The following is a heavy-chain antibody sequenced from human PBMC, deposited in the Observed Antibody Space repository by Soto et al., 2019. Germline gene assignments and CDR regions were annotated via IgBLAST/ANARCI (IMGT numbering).Heavy chain of an antibody. CDR2: INAGNGNT. CDR1: GYTFTSYA. J-gene: IGHJ4*02. Sequence: QVQLVQSGAEEKKPGASVKVSCKASGYTFTSYAMHWVRQAPGQRLEWMGWINAGNGNTKYSQKFQGRVTITRDTSASTAYMELSSLRSEDTAVYYCAREYTAIGNPLDYWGQGTLVTVSS. D-gene: IGHD5-18*01. V-gene: IGHV1-3*05. CDR3: AREYTAIGNPLDY.